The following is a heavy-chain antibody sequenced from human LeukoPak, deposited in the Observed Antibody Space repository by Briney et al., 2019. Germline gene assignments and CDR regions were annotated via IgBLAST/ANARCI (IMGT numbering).Heavy chain of an antibody. CDR1: GFTFSIYG. Sequence: GGSLRLSCAASGFTFSIYGMNWVRQSPGKGLEWVSGIGGSGDRTYYADSVKGRFSISRDNSKNTLYLQINSLRVEDTAVYYCAKDMRMASFEHWGRGTQVTVSS. J-gene: IGHJ4*02. V-gene: IGHV3-23*01. D-gene: IGHD5-24*01. CDR2: IGGSGDRT. CDR3: AKDMRMASFEH.